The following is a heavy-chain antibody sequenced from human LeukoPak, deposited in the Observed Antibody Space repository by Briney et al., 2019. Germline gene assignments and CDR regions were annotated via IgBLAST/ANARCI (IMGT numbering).Heavy chain of an antibody. CDR1: RYTFTSYD. V-gene: IGHV1-8*01. CDR2: MNPNSGNT. D-gene: IGHD6-19*01. Sequence: ASVKVSCKASRYTFTSYDINWVRQATGQGLEWMGWMNPNSGNTGYAQKFRGRVTMTRNTSISTAYMELSSLRSEDTAVYYCARLTGGQQWLCQFDYWGQGTLVTVSS. J-gene: IGHJ4*02. CDR3: ARLTGGQQWLCQFDY.